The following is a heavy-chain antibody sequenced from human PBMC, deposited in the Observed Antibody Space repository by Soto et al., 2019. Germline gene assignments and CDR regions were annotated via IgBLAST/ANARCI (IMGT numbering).Heavy chain of an antibody. V-gene: IGHV3-66*01. J-gene: IGHJ4*02. Sequence: GGSLRLSCAVSGFTVNNNYMTWVRQAPGKGLEWVSLIYSGGSTYYADSVRGRFTISRDNSENTVFLQMNSLRDEDTAMYFCASLYYDLPWGQGTLVTVSS. CDR2: IYSGGST. CDR3: ASLYYDLP. D-gene: IGHD3-3*01. CDR1: GFTVNNNY.